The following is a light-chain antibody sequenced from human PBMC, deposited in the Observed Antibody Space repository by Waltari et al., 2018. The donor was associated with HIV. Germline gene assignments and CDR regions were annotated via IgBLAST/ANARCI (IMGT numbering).Light chain of an antibody. V-gene: IGLV2-14*01. J-gene: IGLJ2*01. CDR2: EVK. CDR3: SSYSASGTLVL. CDR1: SSDVGASDY. Sequence: QSALTQPASVSGSPGQSLSISCSGTSSDVGASDYVSWYHQHPGEAPTLILYEVKKRPSGISNRFSGSKSGNTASLTISGLQVEDEAHYYCSSYSASGTLVLFGGGTRLTVL.